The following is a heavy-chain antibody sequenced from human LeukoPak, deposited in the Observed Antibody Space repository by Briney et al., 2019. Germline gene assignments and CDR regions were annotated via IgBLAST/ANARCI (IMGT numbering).Heavy chain of an antibody. CDR1: GFSFRSHW. V-gene: IGHV3-7*01. D-gene: IGHD3-9*01. CDR2: IKQDGSEK. Sequence: PGGSLRLSCAATGFSFRSHWMNWVRQAPGKGLEWLAIIKQDGSEKHYKGSVEGRFTISRDNAKNSLHLQMNSLRAEDTAVYYCAGGSGYLITSWGQGTLVTVSS. CDR3: AGGSGYLITS. J-gene: IGHJ5*02.